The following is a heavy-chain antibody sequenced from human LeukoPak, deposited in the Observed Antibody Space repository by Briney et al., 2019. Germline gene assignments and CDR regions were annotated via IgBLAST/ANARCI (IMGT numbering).Heavy chain of an antibody. Sequence: SETLSLTCNVSGVSVSDGRYYWTWIRQHPGKGLEWIGYKYYSGSAKYNPPLKSRLTISVDTSKNQFSLQLTSVTAADTATYYCATPYCSSISCLDVFSMWGQGTRVTVSS. V-gene: IGHV4-31*03. CDR2: KYYSGSA. CDR3: ATPYCSSISCLDVFSM. J-gene: IGHJ3*02. CDR1: GVSVSDGRYY. D-gene: IGHD2-2*01.